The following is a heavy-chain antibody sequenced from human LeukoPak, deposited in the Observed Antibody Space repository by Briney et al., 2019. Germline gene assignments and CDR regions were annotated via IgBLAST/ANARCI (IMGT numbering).Heavy chain of an antibody. D-gene: IGHD6-13*01. J-gene: IGHJ4*02. Sequence: GGSLRLSCGASGFIFSSYSMNWVRQAPGKWLDWVSSISSSSSNIYYADSVKGRFTISRDNAKNSLYLQMNSLRADDTAVYYCAKGIQQLVLFLAFYWGQGTLVTVSS. V-gene: IGHV3-21*06. CDR1: GFIFSSYS. CDR2: ISSSSSNI. CDR3: AKGIQQLVLFLAFY.